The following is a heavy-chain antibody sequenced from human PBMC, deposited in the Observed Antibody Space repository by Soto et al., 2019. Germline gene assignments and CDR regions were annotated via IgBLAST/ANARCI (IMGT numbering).Heavy chain of an antibody. J-gene: IGHJ4*02. CDR2: INHSGST. D-gene: IGHD3-16*01. V-gene: IGHV4-34*01. CDR3: ARGLALGKWGKHEAGSFIDY. Sequence: SETLSLTCAVYGGSFSGYYWSWIRQPPGKELEWIGEINHSGSTNYNPSLKSRVTISVDTSKNQFSLKLSSVTAADTAVYYCARGLALGKWGKHEAGSFIDYWGQGTLVTVSS. CDR1: GGSFSGYY.